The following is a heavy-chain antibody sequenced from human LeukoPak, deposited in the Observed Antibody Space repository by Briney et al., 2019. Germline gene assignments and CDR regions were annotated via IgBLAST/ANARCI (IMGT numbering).Heavy chain of an antibody. V-gene: IGHV3-74*01. Sequence: GGSLRLSCAASGFTFSRSWMHWVRQGPGKGLVWVSRINSDGSSTRYADFVKGRFTISRDNAKNTLYLQMNSLRSEDTALYYCVRDNYYGVDVWGQGTTVTVSS. CDR3: VRDNYYGVDV. J-gene: IGHJ6*02. CDR1: GFTFSRSW. CDR2: INSDGSST.